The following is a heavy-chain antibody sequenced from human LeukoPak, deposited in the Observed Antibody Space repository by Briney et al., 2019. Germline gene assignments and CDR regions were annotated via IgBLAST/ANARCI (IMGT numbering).Heavy chain of an antibody. CDR2: IRYDGSNK. CDR3: ARDLYYGTNFPGFEY. D-gene: IGHD4-23*01. V-gene: IGHV3-30*02. CDR1: GFTFSSYG. J-gene: IGHJ4*02. Sequence: GGSLRLSCAASGFTFSSYGMHWVRQAPGKGLEWVAFIRYDGSNKYYADSVKGRFTISRDNSKNTLYLQMHSLRPEDTAVYHCARDLYYGTNFPGFEYWGLGTLVSVSS.